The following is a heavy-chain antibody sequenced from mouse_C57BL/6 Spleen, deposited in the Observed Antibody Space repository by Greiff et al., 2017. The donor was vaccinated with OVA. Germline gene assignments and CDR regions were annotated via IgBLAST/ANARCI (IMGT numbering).Heavy chain of an antibody. V-gene: IGHV1-80*01. CDR1: GYAFSSYW. D-gene: IGHD3-2*02. CDR3: ARGGSSGHDYFDY. J-gene: IGHJ2*01. Sequence: QVQLQQSGAELVKPGASVKISCKASGYAFSSYWMNWVKQRPGKGLEWIGQIYPGDGDTNSNGKFKGKATLTADKSSSTAYMQLSSLTSEDSAVYCCARGGSSGHDYFDYWGQGTTLTVSS. CDR2: IYPGDGDT.